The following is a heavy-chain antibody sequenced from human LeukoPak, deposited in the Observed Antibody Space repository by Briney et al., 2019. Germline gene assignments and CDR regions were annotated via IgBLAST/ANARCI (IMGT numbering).Heavy chain of an antibody. CDR2: ISYDGSNK. D-gene: IGHD5-24*01. Sequence: GGSLRLSCAASGFTFSSYAMYWVRQAPGKGLEWVAVISYDGSNKYYADSVKGRFTISRDNSKNTLYLQMNSLRAEDTAVYYCARGDNWEWLQYTNNWFDPWGQGTLVTVSS. CDR1: GFTFSSYA. CDR3: ARGDNWEWLQYTNNWFDP. J-gene: IGHJ5*02. V-gene: IGHV3-30*04.